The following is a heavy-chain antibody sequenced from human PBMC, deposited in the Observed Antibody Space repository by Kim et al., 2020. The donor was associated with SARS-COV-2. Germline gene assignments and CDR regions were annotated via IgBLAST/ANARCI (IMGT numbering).Heavy chain of an antibody. J-gene: IGHJ6*02. CDR3: ARPLTTRDYYGSRTYRGSGMDV. Sequence: SETLSLTCAVYGGSFSGYYWSWIRQPPGKGLEWIGEINHSGSTNYNPSLKSRVTISVDTSKNQFSLKLSSVTAADTAVYYCARPLTTRDYYGSRTYRGSGMDVWGQGTTVTVSS. CDR2: INHSGST. CDR1: GGSFSGYY. V-gene: IGHV4-34*01. D-gene: IGHD3-10*01.